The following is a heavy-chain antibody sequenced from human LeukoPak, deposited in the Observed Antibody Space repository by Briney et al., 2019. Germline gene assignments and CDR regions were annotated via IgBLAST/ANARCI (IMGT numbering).Heavy chain of an antibody. CDR2: ISGSGGST. CDR3: ANLVRLYNYFDY. J-gene: IGHJ4*02. Sequence: PGGSLRISCAASGFTFSSYAMSWVRQAQGPGLEWVSAISGSGGSTYYADSVKGRFTISRDNFKNTLYLQMNGLRAENTAVYYCANLVRLYNYFDYWGQGTLVTVSS. D-gene: IGHD4-23*01. CDR1: GFTFSSYA. V-gene: IGHV3-23*01.